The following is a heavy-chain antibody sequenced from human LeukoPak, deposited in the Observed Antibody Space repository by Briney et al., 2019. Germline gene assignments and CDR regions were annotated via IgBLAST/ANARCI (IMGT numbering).Heavy chain of an antibody. D-gene: IGHD3-3*01. CDR2: IWYDGSNK. J-gene: IGHJ6*02. CDR3: ARDRSGHPYGMDV. CDR1: GFTFSSYG. V-gene: IGHV3-33*01. Sequence: GGSLRLSSAASGFTFSSYGMHWVRQAPGKGLEWVAVIWYDGSNKYYADSVRGRFTISRDNSKNTLYLQMNSLRAEDTAVYYCARDRSGHPYGMDVWGQGTTVTVSS.